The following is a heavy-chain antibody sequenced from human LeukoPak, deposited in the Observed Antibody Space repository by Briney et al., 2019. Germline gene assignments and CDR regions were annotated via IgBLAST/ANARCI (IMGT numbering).Heavy chain of an antibody. Sequence: GGSLRLSCAASGFVLSDYDMNWVRQAPGKGLEWVSSISPKSDFIYYSDSVRGRFTISRDNAENSLYLQMNSLRAEDTAVYYCARADCSSSTCYLRRSWFDPWGQGTLVTVSS. CDR2: ISPKSDFI. CDR3: ARADCSSSTCYLRRSWFDP. J-gene: IGHJ5*02. V-gene: IGHV3-21*01. D-gene: IGHD2-2*01. CDR1: GFVLSDYD.